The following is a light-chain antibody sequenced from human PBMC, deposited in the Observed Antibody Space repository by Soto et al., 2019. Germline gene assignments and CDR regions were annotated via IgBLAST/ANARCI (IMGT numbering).Light chain of an antibody. CDR2: DAS. J-gene: IGKJ1*01. V-gene: IGKV1-5*01. CDR1: QSISAW. CDR3: KQYNTYS. Sequence: DIQMTQSPSTLSASVGDTVTITCRASQSISAWLAWYQQKPGKAPKLLIYDASSLESGVPSRFSGSGSGTEFTLTISSLQPDDFATYYCKQYNTYSFGQGTKVDIK.